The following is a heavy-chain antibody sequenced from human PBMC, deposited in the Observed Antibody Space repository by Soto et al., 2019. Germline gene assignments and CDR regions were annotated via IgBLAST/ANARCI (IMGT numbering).Heavy chain of an antibody. CDR2: IYWDDDK. D-gene: IGHD6-19*01. CDR1: GFSLSTSGVG. CDR3: AHRRIGVSQWNYGDFDY. V-gene: IGHV2-5*02. J-gene: IGHJ4*02. Sequence: QLTLKESGPTLVKPTQTLTLTCTFSGFSLSTSGVGVGWVRQPPGKALEWLVFIYWDDDKRDSPSPRSRLTITNDTSKNQVVLTMTNVDPVDTATYFCAHRRIGVSQWNYGDFDYWGQGTLVTVSS.